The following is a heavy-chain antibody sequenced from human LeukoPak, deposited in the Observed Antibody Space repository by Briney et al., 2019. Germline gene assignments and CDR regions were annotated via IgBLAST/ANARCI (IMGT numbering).Heavy chain of an antibody. Sequence: QPGGSLRLSCAASGFTFSSYGMHWVRQAPGKGLEWVAIIWYDGSNKNYADSVKGRFTISRDNSKNTLYLQVTSLRAEDTAVYYCARLLGSSWYIGYWGQGTLVTVSS. CDR1: GFTFSSYG. CDR3: ARLLGSSWYIGY. J-gene: IGHJ4*02. CDR2: IWYDGSNK. V-gene: IGHV3-33*01. D-gene: IGHD6-13*01.